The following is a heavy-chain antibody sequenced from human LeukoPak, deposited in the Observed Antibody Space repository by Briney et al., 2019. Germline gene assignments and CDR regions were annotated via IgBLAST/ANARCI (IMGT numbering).Heavy chain of an antibody. Sequence: ASVKVSCKASGYTFTSYGISWVRQAPGQGLEWMGWISAYNGNTNYAQKLQGRVTMTTDTSTSTAYMELRSLRSDDTAVYYCARVPYYYDSSGYYLGDAFDIWGQGTMVTVSS. D-gene: IGHD3-22*01. CDR1: GYTFTSYG. CDR2: ISAYNGNT. J-gene: IGHJ3*02. V-gene: IGHV1-18*01. CDR3: ARVPYYYDSSGYYLGDAFDI.